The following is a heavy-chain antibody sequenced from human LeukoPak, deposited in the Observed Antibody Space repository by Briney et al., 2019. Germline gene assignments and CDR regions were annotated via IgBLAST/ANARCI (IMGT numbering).Heavy chain of an antibody. D-gene: IGHD4-17*01. J-gene: IGHJ4*02. V-gene: IGHV3-48*03. Sequence: PGGSLRLSCAASGFTFSSYEMSWVRQAPGKGLEWASYISSSGSTIYYADSVKGRFTISRDNAKDSLYLQMNSLRAEDTAVYYCARDYGDFCFDYWGQGTLVTVSS. CDR3: ARDYGDFCFDY. CDR1: GFTFSSYE. CDR2: ISSSGSTI.